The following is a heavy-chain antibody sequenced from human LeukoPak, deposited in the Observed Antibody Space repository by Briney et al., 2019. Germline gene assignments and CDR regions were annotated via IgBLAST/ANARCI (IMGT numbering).Heavy chain of an antibody. CDR3: ASPGTNGVWIARAPDAFDI. Sequence: PSETLSLTCTVSGGSISSSSFYWGWIRQPPGKGLEWIGSIYYRGSTYYNPSLKSRVTISVDTSKNQFSLKLSSVTAADTAVYYCASPGTNGVWIARAPDAFDIWGQGTMVTVSS. D-gene: IGHD2-8*01. CDR2: IYYRGST. J-gene: IGHJ3*02. CDR1: GGSISSSSFY. V-gene: IGHV4-39*01.